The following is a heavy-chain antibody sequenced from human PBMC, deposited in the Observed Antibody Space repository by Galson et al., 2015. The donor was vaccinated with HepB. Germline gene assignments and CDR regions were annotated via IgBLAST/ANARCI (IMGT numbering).Heavy chain of an antibody. CDR3: VRRLKTMTTYCDY. CDR1: GYSFTSYL. D-gene: IGHD4-17*01. V-gene: IGHV5-10-1*01. J-gene: IGHJ4*02. CDR2: IDPSNSYI. Sequence: QSGAEVKKPGESLRISCNVSGYSFTSYLINWVRQTPGKGLEWMGRIDPSNSYIKYSPSFEGHVTISVDKSVNTAYLQWSSLKASDTAVYYCVRRLKTMTTYCDYWGQGTLVSVSS.